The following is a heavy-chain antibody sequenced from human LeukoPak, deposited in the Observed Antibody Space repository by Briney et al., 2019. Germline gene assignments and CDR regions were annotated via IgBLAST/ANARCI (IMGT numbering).Heavy chain of an antibody. Sequence: SETLSLTWTVSGGSIRSYYWSWIRQPPGRGLEWIGYYSGDTHYNPSLKSRVTISVDTSKNQFSLKLSSVTAADTAVYYCARATSFDYWGQGILVTVSS. CDR3: ARATSFDY. V-gene: IGHV4-59*08. D-gene: IGHD1-26*01. J-gene: IGHJ4*02. CDR2: YSGDT. CDR1: GGSIRSYY.